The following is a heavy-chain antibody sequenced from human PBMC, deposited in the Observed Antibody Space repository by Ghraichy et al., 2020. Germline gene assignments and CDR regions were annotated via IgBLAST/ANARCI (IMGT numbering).Heavy chain of an antibody. CDR2: IKQDGSEK. Sequence: GGSLRLSCAASGFTFSSYWMNWVRQAPGKGLEWVANIKQDGSEKYYVDSVKGRFPISRNNAKNSLFLQMNSLRAEDTAVFYCARGIAMVRGVMSDAFDIWGQGTMVTVSS. CDR1: GFTFSSYW. CDR3: ARGIAMVRGVMSDAFDI. V-gene: IGHV3-7*01. J-gene: IGHJ3*02. D-gene: IGHD3-10*01.